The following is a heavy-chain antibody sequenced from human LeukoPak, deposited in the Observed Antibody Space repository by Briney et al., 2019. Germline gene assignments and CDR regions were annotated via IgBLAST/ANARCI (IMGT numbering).Heavy chain of an antibody. D-gene: IGHD3-22*01. J-gene: IGHJ4*02. V-gene: IGHV3-30-3*01. Sequence: GRSLRLSCAASGFTFSSYAMHWVRQAPGKGLEWVAVISYDGSNKYYADSVKGRFTISRDNSKNTLYLQINSLRAEDTAVYYCARDYYDSSGYSLVGVGSFDYWGQGTLVTVSS. CDR2: ISYDGSNK. CDR3: ARDYYDSSGYSLVGVGSFDY. CDR1: GFTFSSYA.